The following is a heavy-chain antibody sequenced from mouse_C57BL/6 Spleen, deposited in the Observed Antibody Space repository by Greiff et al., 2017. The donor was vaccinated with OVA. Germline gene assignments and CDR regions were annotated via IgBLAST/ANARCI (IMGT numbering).Heavy chain of an antibody. CDR3: ARGRGASWFAY. CDR2: ISDGGSYT. Sequence: EVKLVESGGGLVKPGGSLKLSCAASGFTFSSYAMSWVRQTPEKRLEWVATISDGGSYTYYPDNVKGRFTISRDNAKNNLYLQMSHLKSEDTAMYYCARGRGASWFAYWGQGTLVTVSA. J-gene: IGHJ3*01. CDR1: GFTFSSYA. V-gene: IGHV5-4*03.